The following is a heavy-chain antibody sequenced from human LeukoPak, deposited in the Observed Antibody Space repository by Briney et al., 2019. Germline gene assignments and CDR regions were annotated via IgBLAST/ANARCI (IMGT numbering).Heavy chain of an antibody. CDR3: ARDYYDSSGYYLPSGAFDI. D-gene: IGHD3-22*01. CDR1: GGSFSGYY. CDR2: INHSGST. J-gene: IGHJ3*02. Sequence: SETLSLTCAVYGGSFSGYYWSWIRQPPGKGLEWIGEINHSGSTNYNPSLKSRVTISVDTSKNQFSLKLSSVTAADTAVYHCARDYYDSSGYYLPSGAFDIWGQGTMVTVSS. V-gene: IGHV4-34*01.